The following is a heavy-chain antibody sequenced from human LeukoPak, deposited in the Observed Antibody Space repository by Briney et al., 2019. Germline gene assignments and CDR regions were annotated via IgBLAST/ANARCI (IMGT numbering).Heavy chain of an antibody. J-gene: IGHJ4*02. CDR2: ISSNGGST. V-gene: IGHV3-64*01. Sequence: GGSLRLSCAASGFTFSSYAMHWVRQAPGKGLEYVSTISSNGGSTYYANSVKGRFTISRDNSKNTLYLQMGSLRAEDMAVYYCARERQVATAGDYWGQGTLVTVSS. D-gene: IGHD6-13*01. CDR1: GFTFSSYA. CDR3: ARERQVATAGDY.